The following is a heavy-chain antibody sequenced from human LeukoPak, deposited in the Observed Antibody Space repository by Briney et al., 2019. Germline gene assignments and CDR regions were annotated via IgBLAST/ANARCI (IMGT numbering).Heavy chain of an antibody. CDR3: ARGYCSSTSCWFDP. CDR1: GGSFSGYY. CDR2: INHSGST. D-gene: IGHD2-2*01. V-gene: IGHV4-34*01. J-gene: IGHJ5*02. Sequence: KPSETLSLTCAVYGGSFSGYYWSWIRQPPGQGLEWIGEINHSGSTNYNPSLKSRVTISVDTSKNQFSLKLSSVTAADTAVYYCARGYCSSTSCWFDPWGQGTLVTVSS.